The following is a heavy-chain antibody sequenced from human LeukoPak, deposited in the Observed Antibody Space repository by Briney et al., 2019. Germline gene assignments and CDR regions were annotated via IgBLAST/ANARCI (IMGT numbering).Heavy chain of an antibody. J-gene: IGHJ4*02. CDR3: ARDHRGSGYVLFDY. CDR1: GGSFSGYY. D-gene: IGHD5-12*01. Sequence: PSETLSLTCAVYGGSFSGYYWSWIRQPPGKGLEWIGEINHSGSTNYNPSLKSRVTISVDTSKNQFSLKLSSVTAADTAVYYCARDHRGSGYVLFDYWGQGTLVTVSS. CDR2: INHSGST. V-gene: IGHV4-34*01.